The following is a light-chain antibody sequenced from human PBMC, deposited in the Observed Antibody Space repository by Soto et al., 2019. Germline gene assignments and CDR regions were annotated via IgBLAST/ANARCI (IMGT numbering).Light chain of an antibody. CDR2: AAS. J-gene: IGKJ5*01. V-gene: IGKV1D-12*01. CDR1: QGISSW. CDR3: HQANRFLPLT. Sequence: DVQMTQSPSSVSASVGDRVTISCRASQGISSWLAWYQQKPGKAPKLLIYAASSLQNGVPSRFSGNGSGTYFPLTISSLQPEDFATYYCHQANRFLPLTFGQGTRLEIK.